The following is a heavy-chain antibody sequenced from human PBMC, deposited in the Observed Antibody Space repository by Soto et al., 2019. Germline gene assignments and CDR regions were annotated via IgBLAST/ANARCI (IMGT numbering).Heavy chain of an antibody. Sequence: GGSLRLSCAASGFTFSSYAMSWVRQAPGKGLEWVSAISGSGGSTYYADSVKGRFTISRDNSKNTLYLQMNSLRAEDTAVYYCAKDRRGEYYYDSSGYSDAFDIRGQGTMVTVS. V-gene: IGHV3-23*01. J-gene: IGHJ3*02. CDR3: AKDRRGEYYYDSSGYSDAFDI. CDR1: GFTFSSYA. D-gene: IGHD3-22*01. CDR2: ISGSGGST.